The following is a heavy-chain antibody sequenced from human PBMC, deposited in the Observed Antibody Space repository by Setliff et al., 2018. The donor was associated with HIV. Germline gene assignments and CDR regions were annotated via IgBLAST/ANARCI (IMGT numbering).Heavy chain of an antibody. V-gene: IGHV4-61*09. Sequence: SETLSLTCTVSGGSISSGPYYWSWIRQPAGKGLEWIGHIYTTGSTNYNPSLKSRVTISGDTSKNQFSLKLSSVTAADTGVYYCATVTMVRLIGAYHMDVWGKGTPVTVSS. J-gene: IGHJ6*03. CDR3: ATVTMVRLIGAYHMDV. D-gene: IGHD3-10*01. CDR2: IYTTGST. CDR1: GGSISSGPYY.